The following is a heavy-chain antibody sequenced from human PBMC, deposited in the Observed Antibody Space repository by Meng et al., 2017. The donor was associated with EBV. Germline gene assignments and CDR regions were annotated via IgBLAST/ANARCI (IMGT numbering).Heavy chain of an antibody. D-gene: IGHD2-21*01. J-gene: IGHJ4*02. CDR2: INVGVGYT. Sequence: QVLVVQFGAEVKNPGASVKVSCKASGYAFTSYILHWVRQAPGQRLEWMGWINVGVGYTKYSQKFQGRVTISSDTSATTGYMELSSLRSEDTAVYYCVRGPPVGVPGPGDYWGQGTLVTVSS. CDR3: VRGPPVGVPGPGDY. V-gene: IGHV1-3*01. CDR1: GYAFTSYI.